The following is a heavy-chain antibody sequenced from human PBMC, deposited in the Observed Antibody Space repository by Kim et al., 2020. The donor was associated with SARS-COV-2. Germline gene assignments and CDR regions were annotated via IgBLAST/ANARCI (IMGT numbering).Heavy chain of an antibody. CDR3: ARGITFPSAY. J-gene: IGHJ4*02. V-gene: IGHV4-34*01. CDR2: INHSGST. D-gene: IGHD3-16*01. CDR1: GGSFSGYY. Sequence: SETLSLTCAVYGGSFSGYYWSWIRQPPGKGLEWIGEINHSGSTNYNPSLKSRVTISVDTSKNQFSLKLSSVTAADTAVYYCARGITFPSAYWGQGTLVTVSS.